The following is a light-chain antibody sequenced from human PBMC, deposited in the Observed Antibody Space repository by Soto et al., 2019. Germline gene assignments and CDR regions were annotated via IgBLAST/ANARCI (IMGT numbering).Light chain of an antibody. CDR2: AAS. CDR3: LQDYSYPFT. Sequence: AIQVTQSPSSLSASVGDRDTITCRASQGIGNDLGWYQQKPGKAPKLLIYAASTLQSGVPSRFSGSGSGTDFTLTISSLQPEDFATYFCLQDYSYPFTFGPGTKV. J-gene: IGKJ3*01. CDR1: QGIGND. V-gene: IGKV1-6*02.